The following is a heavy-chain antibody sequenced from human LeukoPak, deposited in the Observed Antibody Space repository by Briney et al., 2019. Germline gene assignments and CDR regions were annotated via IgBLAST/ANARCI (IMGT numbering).Heavy chain of an antibody. CDR2: IYYSGST. V-gene: IGHV4-31*03. CDR1: GASISTNNYY. Sequence: PSETLSLTCIVSGASISTNNYYWSWIRQHPGKGLEWIGYIYYSGSTYYNPSLKSRVTISVDTSKNQFSLKLSSVTAADTAVYYCARDGGHSSSWIDYWGQGTLVTVSS. D-gene: IGHD6-13*01. J-gene: IGHJ4*02. CDR3: ARDGGHSSSWIDY.